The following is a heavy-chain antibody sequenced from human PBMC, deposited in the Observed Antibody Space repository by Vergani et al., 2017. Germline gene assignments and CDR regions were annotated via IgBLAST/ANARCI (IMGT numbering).Heavy chain of an antibody. CDR1: GGSFSGYY. J-gene: IGHJ4*02. Sequence: QVQLQQWGAGLLKPSETLSLTCAVYGGSFSGYYWSWIRQPPGKGLEWIGEINHSGSTNYNPSLKSRVTTSVDKSKNQFSLKLSSVTAADTAVYYCASHPFDGYSSSWDGPREVWGQGTLVTVSS. D-gene: IGHD6-13*01. V-gene: IGHV4-34*01. CDR3: ASHPFDGYSSSWDGPREV. CDR2: INHSGST.